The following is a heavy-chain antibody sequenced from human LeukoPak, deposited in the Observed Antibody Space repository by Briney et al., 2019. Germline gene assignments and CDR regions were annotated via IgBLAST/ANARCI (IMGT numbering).Heavy chain of an antibody. J-gene: IGHJ4*02. CDR3: ARSPSRYNWNFDY. Sequence: SETLSLTCAVSGYSLSSGYYWGWIRRPPGKGLEWIGSIYQSGNRYEKSSLKSRLTLSVDTSKNQFSLKVTSVTAADTAVYYCARSPSRYNWNFDYWGQGILVVVSS. CDR2: IYQSGNR. D-gene: IGHD1-20*01. CDR1: GYSLSSGYY. V-gene: IGHV4-38-2*01.